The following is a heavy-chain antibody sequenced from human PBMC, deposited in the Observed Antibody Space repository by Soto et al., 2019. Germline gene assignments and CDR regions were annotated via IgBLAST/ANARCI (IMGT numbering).Heavy chain of an antibody. Sequence: ASVKVSCKVSGYTLTALSMHWVRQAPGKGLEWMGGFDSEDGETIYAQKFQGRVTMTEDTSSDTTYMELSSLRSDDTAVYYCATVHGGPRESRYCISDTCRTYEYFHRWGQGTLVTVSS. CDR2: FDSEDGET. D-gene: IGHD1-1*01. J-gene: IGHJ1*01. CDR1: GYTLTALS. V-gene: IGHV1-24*01. CDR3: ATVHGGPRESRYCISDTCRTYEYFHR.